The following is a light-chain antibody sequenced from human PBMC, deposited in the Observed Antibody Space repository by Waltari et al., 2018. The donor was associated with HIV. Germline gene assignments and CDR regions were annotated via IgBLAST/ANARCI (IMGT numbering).Light chain of an antibody. V-gene: IGKV1-39*01. CDR2: AAS. Sequence: DIQMTQSPSSLSASVGDRVTITCRASQSISTYLNWYLQKPGKAPKLLIYAASSLLSGVPSRFSGSGSGTDFTLTISSLKPEDFATYYCQQSYSIPITFGQGTRLEIK. CDR1: QSISTY. CDR3: QQSYSIPIT. J-gene: IGKJ5*01.